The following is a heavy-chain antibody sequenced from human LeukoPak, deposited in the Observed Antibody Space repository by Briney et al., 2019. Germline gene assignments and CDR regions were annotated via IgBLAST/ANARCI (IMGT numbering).Heavy chain of an antibody. Sequence: SETLSLTCTVSGGSISSSSAYWGWIRQPPGKGLEWIGSIYYSKNTYYNPSLKSRVTISADTSKNQFSQTLGSVSATDTAVYYCVSPRGFIYGYFDYWGQGTLVTVSS. CDR1: GGSISSSSAY. CDR2: IYYSKNT. CDR3: VSPRGFIYGYFDY. D-gene: IGHD5-18*01. J-gene: IGHJ4*02. V-gene: IGHV4-39*01.